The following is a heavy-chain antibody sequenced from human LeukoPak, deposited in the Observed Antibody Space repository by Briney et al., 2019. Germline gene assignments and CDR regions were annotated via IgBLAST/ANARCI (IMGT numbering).Heavy chain of an antibody. CDR2: IYYSGST. D-gene: IGHD6-19*01. CDR1: GGSISGPY. CDR3: ARLVAVAGSSDWFDP. V-gene: IGHV4-59*08. Sequence: PSETLSLTCSVSGGSISGPYWSWIRQPPGKGLEWVGYIYYSGSTIYNPSLTSRVTISVDTSKNQFSLKLNSLTAADTAVYYCARLVAVAGSSDWFDPWGQGILVTVSS. J-gene: IGHJ5*02.